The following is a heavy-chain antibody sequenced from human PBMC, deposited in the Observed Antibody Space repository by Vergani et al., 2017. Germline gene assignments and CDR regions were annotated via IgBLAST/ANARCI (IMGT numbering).Heavy chain of an antibody. CDR3: ARQAYDFWSGSPLAQYFQH. V-gene: IGHV5-51*01. CDR2: IYPGDSDT. CDR1: GYSFTSYW. D-gene: IGHD3-3*01. Sequence: EVQLVQSGAEVKKPGESLKISCKGSGYSFTSYWIGWVRQMPGKGREWMGIIYPGDSDTRYSPSFQGQVTISADKSISTAYLQWSSLKASDTAMYYCARQAYDFWSGSPLAQYFQHWGQGTLVTVSS. J-gene: IGHJ1*01.